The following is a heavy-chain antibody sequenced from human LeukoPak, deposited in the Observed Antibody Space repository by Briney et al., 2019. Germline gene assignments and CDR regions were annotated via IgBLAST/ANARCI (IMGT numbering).Heavy chain of an antibody. D-gene: IGHD6-13*01. CDR3: AKEPIAATGSFYYYMDV. CDR2: IRYDGSNK. V-gene: IGHV3-30*02. CDR1: GFTFSSYG. J-gene: IGHJ6*03. Sequence: PGGSLRLSCAASGFTFSSYGMHWVRQAPGKGLEWVAFIRYDGSNKYYADSVKGRFTISRDNSKNTLYLQMNSLRAEDTAVYYCAKEPIAATGSFYYYMDVWGKGTTVTISS.